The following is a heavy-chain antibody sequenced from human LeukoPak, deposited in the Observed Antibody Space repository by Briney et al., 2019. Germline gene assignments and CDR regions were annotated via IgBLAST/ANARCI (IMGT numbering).Heavy chain of an antibody. CDR2: INHSGSS. CDR1: GDSISNDY. CDR3: ARGPMRYWFDP. J-gene: IGHJ5*02. Sequence: SETLSLTCTVSGDSISNDYWSWIWQPPGKGLEWIGEINHSGSSNYSPSLTSRVTISLDTSKNQFSLKLTSITAADTAVYYCARGPMRYWFDPWGQGTLATVPS. V-gene: IGHV4-34*01.